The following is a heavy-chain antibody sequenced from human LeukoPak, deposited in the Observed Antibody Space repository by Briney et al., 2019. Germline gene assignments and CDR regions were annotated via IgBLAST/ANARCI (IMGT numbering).Heavy chain of an antibody. Sequence: GGSLRLSCAASGVTFSSYDMHWVRQAPGKGLEWVAVIWYDGSNKYYADSVKGRFTISRDNSKNTLYLQMNSLRAEDTAVYYCARDKSGFGSGQLEYWGQGTLVTVSS. CDR3: ARDKSGFGSGQLEY. CDR1: GVTFSSYD. J-gene: IGHJ4*02. V-gene: IGHV3-33*08. CDR2: IWYDGSNK. D-gene: IGHD6-19*01.